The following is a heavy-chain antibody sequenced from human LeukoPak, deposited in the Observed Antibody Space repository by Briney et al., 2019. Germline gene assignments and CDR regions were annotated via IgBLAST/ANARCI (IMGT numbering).Heavy chain of an antibody. Sequence: GGSLRLSCVASGFPFSSYWMNWVRQAPGKGLEWVSSISSSSSYIYYADSVKGRFTISRDNAKNSLYLQMNSLRAEDTAVYYCARDPTTAKNVWGQGTTVTVSS. CDR2: ISSSSSYI. V-gene: IGHV3-21*01. D-gene: IGHD1-26*01. CDR3: ARDPTTAKNV. CDR1: GFPFSSYW. J-gene: IGHJ6*02.